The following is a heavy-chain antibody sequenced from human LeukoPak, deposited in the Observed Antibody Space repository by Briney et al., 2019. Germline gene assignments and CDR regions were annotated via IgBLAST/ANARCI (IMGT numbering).Heavy chain of an antibody. D-gene: IGHD2-21*02. V-gene: IGHV1-69*13. Sequence: ASVKVSCKASGGTFSSYAISWVRQAPGQGLEWMGGIIPIFGTANYAQKFQGRVTITADESTSTAYMELSSLRSEDTAVYYCARTLAYCGGDCYFPLPYWGQGTLVTVSS. J-gene: IGHJ4*02. CDR3: ARTLAYCGGDCYFPLPY. CDR1: GGTFSSYA. CDR2: IIPIFGTA.